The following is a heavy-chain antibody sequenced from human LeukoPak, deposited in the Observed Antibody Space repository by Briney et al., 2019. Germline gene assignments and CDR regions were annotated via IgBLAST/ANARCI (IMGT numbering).Heavy chain of an antibody. CDR3: AKDGGIAAAGTSVYFDY. CDR2: ISGSGGGT. D-gene: IGHD6-13*01. V-gene: IGHV3-23*01. CDR1: GFTFSSYA. Sequence: PGGSLRLSCAASGFTFSSYAMSWVRQAPGKGLQWVSGISGSGGGTYYADSVKGRFTISRDNSKNTLSLQMNSLRAEDTAVYYCAKDGGIAAAGTSVYFDYWGQGTLVTVSS. J-gene: IGHJ4*02.